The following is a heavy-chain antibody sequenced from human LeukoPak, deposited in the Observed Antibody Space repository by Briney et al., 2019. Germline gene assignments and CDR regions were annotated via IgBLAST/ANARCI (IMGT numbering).Heavy chain of an antibody. CDR1: GGSFSGYY. D-gene: IGHD2-15*01. Sequence: SETLSLTRAVYGGSFSGYYWSWIRQPPGKGLEWIGEINHSGSTNYNPSLKSRVTISVDTSKNQFSLKLSSVTAADTAVYYCAGALCSGGSCYTFWGQGTLVTVSS. V-gene: IGHV4-34*01. CDR3: AGALCSGGSCYTF. J-gene: IGHJ4*02. CDR2: INHSGST.